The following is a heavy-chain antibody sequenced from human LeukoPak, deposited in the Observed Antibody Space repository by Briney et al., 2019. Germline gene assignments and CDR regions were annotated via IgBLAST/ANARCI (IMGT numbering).Heavy chain of an antibody. CDR1: GFTFDDYG. D-gene: IGHD5-18*01. V-gene: IGHV3-20*04. J-gene: IGHJ4*02. CDR2: INWNGGST. CDR3: ASQAGYSYGPDRRELDY. Sequence: GGSLRLSCAASGFTFDDYGMSWVRQAPGKGLEWVSGINWNGGSTGYADSVKGRFTISRDNSKNTLYLQMNSLRAEDTAVYYCASQAGYSYGPDRRELDYWGQGTLVTVSS.